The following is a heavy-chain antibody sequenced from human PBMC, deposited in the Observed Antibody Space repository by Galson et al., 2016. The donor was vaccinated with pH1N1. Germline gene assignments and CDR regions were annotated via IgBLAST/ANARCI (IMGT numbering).Heavy chain of an antibody. D-gene: IGHD3-22*01. Sequence: TLSLTCTVSGDSISSGTYYWSWIRQPAGKGLEWIGRFHTSGSTNYKPSLNSRVTISLDASNNQFSLKLTSVTAADTAVYYCAREADSSDSTGYYYKTFDYWGQGILVTVSS. V-gene: IGHV4-61*02. CDR3: AREADSSDSTGYYYKTFDY. CDR2: FHTSGST. CDR1: GDSISSGTYY. J-gene: IGHJ4*02.